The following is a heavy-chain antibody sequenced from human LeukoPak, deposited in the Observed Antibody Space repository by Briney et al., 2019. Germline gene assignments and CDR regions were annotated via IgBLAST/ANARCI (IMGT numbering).Heavy chain of an antibody. D-gene: IGHD4/OR15-4a*01. CDR1: AGSISLYNTYY. Sequence: SETLSLSCTVSAGSISLYNTYYWNWIRQSPGKGLEWIGSIYYSGSTSYNPSLKSRVTISVDTFRNQFSLKLTSVTAADTAIYYCAKSDHYGASDYWGQGTLVTVSS. V-gene: IGHV4-59*01. CDR2: IYYSGST. J-gene: IGHJ4*02. CDR3: AKSDHYGASDY.